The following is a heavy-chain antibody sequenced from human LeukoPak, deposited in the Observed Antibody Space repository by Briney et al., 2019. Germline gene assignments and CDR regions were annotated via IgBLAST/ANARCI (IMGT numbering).Heavy chain of an antibody. D-gene: IGHD6-19*01. Sequence: PGGSLRLSCAASGYTFSTYWMHWVRQAPGKGLVWVSHISSDGSSVRYADSVKGRFTISRDNAKNTLYLRMNSLRAEDTAVYYCAKWAVSGRGFDYWGQGTLVTVSS. CDR1: GYTFSTYW. CDR3: AKWAVSGRGFDY. CDR2: ISSDGSSV. V-gene: IGHV3-74*01. J-gene: IGHJ4*02.